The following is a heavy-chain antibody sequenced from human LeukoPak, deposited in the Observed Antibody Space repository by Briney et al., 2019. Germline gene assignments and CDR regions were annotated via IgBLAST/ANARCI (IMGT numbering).Heavy chain of an antibody. CDR1: GFIFSDYH. Sequence: GGSLRLSCAASGFIFSDYHMSWVRQAPGKGLEWISYISSSGGTTYDADSVKGRFTISRDNAKKSLYLQMRSLRVEDTAVYYCAKDRLGTGRDRGIFESWGQGTMVTVSS. CDR3: AKDRLGTGRDRGIFES. CDR2: ISSSGGTT. V-gene: IGHV3-11*04. J-gene: IGHJ3*02. D-gene: IGHD6-13*01.